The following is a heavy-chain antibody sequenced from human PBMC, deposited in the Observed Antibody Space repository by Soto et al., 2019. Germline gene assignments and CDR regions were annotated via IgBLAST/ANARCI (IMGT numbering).Heavy chain of an antibody. D-gene: IGHD2-15*01. CDR2: ISGSGGST. J-gene: IGHJ5*02. Sequence: GGSLRLSCAASGFTFSSYAMSWVRQAPGKGLEWVSAISGSGGSTYYADSVKGRFTISRDNSKNTLYLQMNSLRAEDTAVYYCAGPVAAPEGHWFDPWGQGTLVTVSS. CDR3: AGPVAAPEGHWFDP. CDR1: GFTFSSYA. V-gene: IGHV3-23*01.